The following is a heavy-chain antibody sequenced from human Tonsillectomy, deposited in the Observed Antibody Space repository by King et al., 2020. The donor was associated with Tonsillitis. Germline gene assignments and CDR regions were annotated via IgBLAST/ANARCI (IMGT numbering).Heavy chain of an antibody. J-gene: IGHJ4*02. D-gene: IGHD3-9*01. Sequence: VQLVESGGGLVKPGGSLRLSCAASGFTFSKYTMHWVRQAPGKGLEWVSSISSGSGYIHYADSVKGRFTISRDNAKNSLFLQMNSLRAEDTALYYCARVTYDILTGYYIDYFDYWGQGTLVTVS. CDR3: ARVTYDILTGYYIDYFDY. V-gene: IGHV3-21*01. CDR1: GFTFSKYT. CDR2: ISSGSGYI.